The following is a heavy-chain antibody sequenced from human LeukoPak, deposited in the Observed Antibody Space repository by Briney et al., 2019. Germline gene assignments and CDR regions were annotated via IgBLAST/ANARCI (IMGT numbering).Heavy chain of an antibody. CDR1: GFTFSSYA. CDR3: AKFGYSSSWYLGAFDI. J-gene: IGHJ3*02. CDR2: ISGSGGST. V-gene: IGHV3-23*01. D-gene: IGHD6-13*01. Sequence: GGSLRLSCAASGFTFSSYAMSWVRQAPGKGLEWVSVISGSGGSTYYADSVKGRFTISRDNSKNTLYLQLNSLRAEDTAVYYCAKFGYSSSWYLGAFDIWGQGTMVTVSS.